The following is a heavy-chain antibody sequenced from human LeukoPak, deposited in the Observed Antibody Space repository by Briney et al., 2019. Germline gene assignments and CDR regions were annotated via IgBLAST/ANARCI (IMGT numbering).Heavy chain of an antibody. CDR1: GFTFSSYG. J-gene: IGHJ4*02. CDR3: AKDNYGGNSAIFDY. Sequence: PGGSLRLSCAASGFTFSSYGMHWVRQAPGKGLEWVAFMRYDGSNKYYADPVKGRFTISRDNSKNTLYLQMNSLRAEDTAVYYCAKDNYGGNSAIFDYWGQGTLVTVSS. V-gene: IGHV3-30*02. CDR2: MRYDGSNK. D-gene: IGHD4-23*01.